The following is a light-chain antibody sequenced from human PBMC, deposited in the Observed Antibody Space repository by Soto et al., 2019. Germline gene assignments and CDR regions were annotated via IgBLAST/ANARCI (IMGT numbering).Light chain of an antibody. CDR3: CSYTGRYIWV. CDR1: NSDVGDYSY. Sequence: QSALTQPRSVSGSPGQSVTISCTGTNSDVGDYSYVSWYQQHPGKAPKLLIYDVSKRPSGVPDRLSGSKSGNTASLTISGLQGEDEADYFCCSYTGRYIWVFGGGTQLTVL. V-gene: IGLV2-11*01. CDR2: DVS. J-gene: IGLJ2*01.